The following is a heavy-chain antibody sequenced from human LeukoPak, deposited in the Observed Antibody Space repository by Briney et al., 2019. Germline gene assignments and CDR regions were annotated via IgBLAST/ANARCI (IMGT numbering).Heavy chain of an antibody. D-gene: IGHD2-15*01. CDR1: GFTFSSYA. CDR2: ISGSGGST. V-gene: IGHV3-23*01. Sequence: GGSLRLSCAASGFTFSSYAMSWVRQAPGKGLEWVSAISGSGGSTYYADSVKGRFTISRDNSKNTLYLQMSSLRAEDTAVYYCAKASYCSGGSCYLVDYWGQGTLVTVSS. CDR3: AKASYCSGGSCYLVDY. J-gene: IGHJ4*02.